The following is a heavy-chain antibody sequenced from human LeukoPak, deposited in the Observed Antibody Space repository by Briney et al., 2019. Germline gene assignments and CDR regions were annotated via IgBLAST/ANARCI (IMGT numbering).Heavy chain of an antibody. V-gene: IGHV1-2*02. D-gene: IGHD7-27*01. CDR3: AIQPWGSGNNWYFDL. J-gene: IGHJ2*01. CDR2: ISPNSGGT. Sequence: ASVKVSCQSSVYTFTAYYIHWVRQAPGQGPEWMGWISPNSGGTDYAQKFKGRVTMTRDTSISTTYVELSSLTSDDTDVYYCAIQPWGSGNNWYFDLWGRGTLVTVSS. CDR1: VYTFTAYY.